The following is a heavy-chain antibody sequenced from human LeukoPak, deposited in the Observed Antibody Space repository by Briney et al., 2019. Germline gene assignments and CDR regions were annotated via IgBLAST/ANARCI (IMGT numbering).Heavy chain of an antibody. CDR3: ASSTVADFDY. D-gene: IGHD5-12*01. J-gene: IGHJ4*02. CDR1: GYSISSGYY. CDR2: IYHSGST. V-gene: IGHV4-38-2*02. Sequence: SETLSLTCTVSGYSISSGYYWGWIRQPPGKGLEWIGEIYHSGSTNYNPSLKSRVTISVDKSKNQFSLKLASVTAADTAVYYCASSTVADFDYWGQGTLVTVSS.